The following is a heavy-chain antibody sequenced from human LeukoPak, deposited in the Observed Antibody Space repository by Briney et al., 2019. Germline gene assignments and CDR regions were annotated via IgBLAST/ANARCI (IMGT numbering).Heavy chain of an antibody. Sequence: SETLSLTCAVYGGSFSGYSWSWIRQPPGKGLEWIGEIKHSGSTNYNPALKSRLTISVDTSKNQFSLKLSSVTAADTAVYYCARGPNYGGNSKDFDYWGQGTLVTVSS. J-gene: IGHJ4*02. V-gene: IGHV4-34*01. CDR3: ARGPNYGGNSKDFDY. CDR2: IKHSGST. D-gene: IGHD4-23*01. CDR1: GGSFSGYS.